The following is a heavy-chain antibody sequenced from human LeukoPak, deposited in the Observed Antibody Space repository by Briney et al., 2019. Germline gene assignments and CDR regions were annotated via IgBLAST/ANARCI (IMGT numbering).Heavy chain of an antibody. CDR2: TRYDGT. CDR1: GFIFSDFG. J-gene: IGHJ4*02. CDR3: AKDQFYGSGSYRWGFDD. Sequence: PGGSLRLSYAASGFIFSDFGIHWVRQAPGKGLEWVGFTRYDGTNYANFVKGQFTISRDNSTNTVYLQMNSLRPEDTAVYYCAKDQFYGSGSYRWGFDDWGQGTLVTVSS. D-gene: IGHD3-10*01. V-gene: IGHV3-30*02.